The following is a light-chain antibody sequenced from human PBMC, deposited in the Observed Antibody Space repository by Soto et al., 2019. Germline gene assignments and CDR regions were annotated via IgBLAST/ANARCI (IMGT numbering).Light chain of an antibody. CDR2: EAT. J-gene: IGKJ5*01. CDR3: QQANSFPIP. CDR1: QGLKF. Sequence: DIPMTQYPNSVSASVGDTVTITCRASQGLKFLAWYQQKPGKAPRLLIYEATNLQSGVPPRFSGSGSGTDFTLTISSLQPEDFATYFCQQANSFPIPFGQGTRLEIK. V-gene: IGKV1-12*01.